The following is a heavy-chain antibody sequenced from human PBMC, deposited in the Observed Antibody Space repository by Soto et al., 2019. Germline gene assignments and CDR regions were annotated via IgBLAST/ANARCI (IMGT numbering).Heavy chain of an antibody. Sequence: GRSLRLSYAASGFTFSSYAMSWVRQAPGKGLEWVSAISGSGGSTYYADSVKGRFTISRDNSKNTLYLQMNSLRAEDTAVYYCAKDRSTYYLVPPFDPWGQGTLVTVSS. V-gene: IGHV3-23*01. J-gene: IGHJ5*02. CDR2: ISGSGGST. D-gene: IGHD3-10*01. CDR3: AKDRSTYYLVPPFDP. CDR1: GFTFSSYA.